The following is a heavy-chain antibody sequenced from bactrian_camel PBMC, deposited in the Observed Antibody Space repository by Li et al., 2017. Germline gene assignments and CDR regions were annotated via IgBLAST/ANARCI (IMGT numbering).Heavy chain of an antibody. J-gene: IGHJ4*01. CDR1: GFIFSAHS. CDR3: AARRHGECYFWANNWSRATWYDY. Sequence: VQLVESGGGLVQPGGSLRLSCAASGFIFSAHSVSWVRQAPGKGLEWVSAIDASGGSAYYPESVKGRFTVSRDNAKNTLLLQMNSLKPEDTGMYYCAARRHGECYFWANNWSRATWYDYWGQGTQVTVS. D-gene: IGHD8*01. CDR2: IDASGGSA. V-gene: IGHV3S40*01.